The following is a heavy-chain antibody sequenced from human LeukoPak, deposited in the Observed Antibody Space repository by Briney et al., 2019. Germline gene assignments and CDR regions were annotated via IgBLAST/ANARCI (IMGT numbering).Heavy chain of an antibody. CDR1: GYTFTGYY. CDR2: INPNSGGT. Sequence: ASVKVSCKASGYTFTGYYMHWVRQAPGQGLEWMGWINPNSGGTNYAQKLQGRVTMTTDTPTSTAYMELRSLRSDDTAVYYCARDLGMVRGAKYYYYMDVWGKGTTVTISS. D-gene: IGHD3-10*01. V-gene: IGHV1-2*02. CDR3: ARDLGMVRGAKYYYYMDV. J-gene: IGHJ6*03.